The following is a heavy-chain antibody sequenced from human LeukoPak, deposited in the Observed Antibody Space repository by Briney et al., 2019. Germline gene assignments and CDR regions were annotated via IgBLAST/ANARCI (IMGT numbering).Heavy chain of an antibody. CDR2: IKTDGSIT. CDR1: GFSFSVYW. CDR3: ARGPIIAIAVADY. V-gene: IGHV3-74*01. J-gene: IGHJ4*02. Sequence: GGSLRLSCAASGFSFSVYWMHWVRQAPGKGPVWVSRIKTDGSITDYADSVKGRFTISRDNAKNTLYLQMNSLRAEDTTVYYCARGPIIAIAVADYWGQGTLVTVSS. D-gene: IGHD6-19*01.